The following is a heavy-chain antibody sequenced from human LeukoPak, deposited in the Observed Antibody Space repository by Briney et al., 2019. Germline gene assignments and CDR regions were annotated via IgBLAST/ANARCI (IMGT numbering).Heavy chain of an antibody. V-gene: IGHV3-48*04. CDR3: ARVVDFWSGYPRPYFDP. CDR2: ISSSSSTI. J-gene: IGHJ5*02. D-gene: IGHD3-3*01. Sequence: GGSLRLSCAASGFTFSSYSMNWVRQAPGKGLEWVSYISSSSSTIYYADSVKGRFTISRDNAKNSLYLQMNSLRAEDTAVYYCARVVDFWSGYPRPYFDPWGQGTLVTVSS. CDR1: GFTFSSYS.